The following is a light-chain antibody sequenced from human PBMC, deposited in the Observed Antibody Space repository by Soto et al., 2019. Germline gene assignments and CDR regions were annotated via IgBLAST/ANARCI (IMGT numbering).Light chain of an antibody. Sequence: DIQLTQSPSSLSASVGDRVTIACRASRSIGSYLNWYQQKPGRAPQILISYASNLHGGVPSRFSGSGSGTDFTLSISGLQPEDFATYFCQQKFRVPRTFGQGTKLDIK. J-gene: IGKJ1*01. CDR3: QQKFRVPRT. CDR1: RSIGSY. V-gene: IGKV1-39*01. CDR2: YAS.